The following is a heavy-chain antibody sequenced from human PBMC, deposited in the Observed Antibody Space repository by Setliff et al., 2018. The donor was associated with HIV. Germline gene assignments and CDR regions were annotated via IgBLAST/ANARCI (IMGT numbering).Heavy chain of an antibody. J-gene: IGHJ4*02. Sequence: GGSLRLSCAASGFTFSNYGMHWVRQAPGKGLEWVAFIRYDASSKYYADSVKGRFTISRDNSKNTLYLQMNSLRAEDTAVYYCAMSPYSSGLFDYWGQGTLVTVSS. CDR2: IRYDASSK. CDR3: AMSPYSSGLFDY. CDR1: GFTFSNYG. V-gene: IGHV3-30*02. D-gene: IGHD6-19*01.